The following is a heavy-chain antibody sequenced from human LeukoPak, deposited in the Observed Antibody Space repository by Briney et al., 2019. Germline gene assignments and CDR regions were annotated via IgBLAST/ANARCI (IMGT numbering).Heavy chain of an antibody. CDR3: ARELTLHY. CDR2: IYYSGST. V-gene: IGHV4-59*01. D-gene: IGHD4/OR15-4a*01. CDR1: GGSLSSYY. J-gene: IGHJ4*02. Sequence: SETMSLTCTVSGGSLSSYYWSWIRQPPGKGLEWIGYIYYSGSTNYNPSLKSRVTISVDTSKNQFSQKLSSVTAADTAVYYCARELTLHYWGQGTLVTVSS.